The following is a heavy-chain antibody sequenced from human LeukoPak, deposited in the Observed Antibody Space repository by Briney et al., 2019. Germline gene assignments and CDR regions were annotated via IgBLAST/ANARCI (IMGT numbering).Heavy chain of an antibody. CDR1: GGTFSSYA. J-gene: IGHJ5*02. CDR3: ARGWSYDFWSGYSPSNWFDP. D-gene: IGHD3-3*01. Sequence: ASVKVSCKASGGTFSSYAISWVRQASGQGLEWMGWMNPNSGNTGYAQKFQGRVTITRNTSISTAYMELSSLRSEDTAVYYCARGWSYDFWSGYSPSNWFDPWGQGTLVTVSS. CDR2: MNPNSGNT. V-gene: IGHV1-8*03.